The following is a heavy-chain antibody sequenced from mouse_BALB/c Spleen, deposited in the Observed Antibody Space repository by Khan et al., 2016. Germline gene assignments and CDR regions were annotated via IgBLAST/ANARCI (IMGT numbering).Heavy chain of an antibody. CDR2: ISYSGST. Sequence: VQLVESGPGLVKPSQSLSLTCTVTGYSITSDYAWNWIRQFPGNKLEWMGYISYSGSTSYNPSLKSRISITRDTSKNQFFLQLNSVTTEDTAAFYCARYYYGSSYFDYWGHGTTLTVSS. CDR3: ARYYYGSSYFDY. D-gene: IGHD1-1*01. V-gene: IGHV3-2*02. J-gene: IGHJ2*01. CDR1: GYSITSDYA.